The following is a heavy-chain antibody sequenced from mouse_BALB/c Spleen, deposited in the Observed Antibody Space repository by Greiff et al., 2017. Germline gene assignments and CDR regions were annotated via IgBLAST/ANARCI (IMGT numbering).Heavy chain of an antibody. V-gene: IGHV3-6*02. CDR1: GYSITSGYY. Sequence: DVQLQESGPGLVKPSQSLSLTCSVTGYSITSGYYWNWIRQFPGNKLEWMGYISYDGSNNYNPSLENRISITRDTSKNQFFLKLNSVTTEDTATYYCARGYEVMDYWGQGTSVTVSS. CDR2: ISYDGSN. D-gene: IGHD2-3*01. CDR3: ARGYEVMDY. J-gene: IGHJ4*01.